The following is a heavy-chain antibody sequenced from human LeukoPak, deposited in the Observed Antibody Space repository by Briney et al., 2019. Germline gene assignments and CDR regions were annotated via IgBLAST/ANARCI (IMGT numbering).Heavy chain of an antibody. Sequence: QSGGSLRLSCAASGFTFSNYAMSWVRQAPGKGLEWVSYISSSDSTIYYADSVKGRFTISRDNAKNSLYLQMNSLRAEDTAVYYCAREGALTVTKDAFDIWGQGTMVTVSS. V-gene: IGHV3-48*03. CDR1: GFTFSNYA. CDR3: AREGALTVTKDAFDI. J-gene: IGHJ3*02. D-gene: IGHD4-17*01. CDR2: ISSSDSTI.